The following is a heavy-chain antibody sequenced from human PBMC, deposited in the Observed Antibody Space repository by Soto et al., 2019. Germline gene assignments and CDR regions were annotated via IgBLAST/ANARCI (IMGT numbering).Heavy chain of an antibody. V-gene: IGHV4-39*01. CDR1: GGSISSSSYY. Sequence: QLQLQESGPGLVKPSETLSLTCTVSGGSISSSSYYWGWIRQPPGKGLEWIGSIYYSGSTYYNPYLKSRVTLSVEPYKYQFSLKLSSVTAADTAVYYCASNTILYRSSWSWFAYWGQGTLVNVS. CDR3: ASNTILYRSSWSWFAY. CDR2: IYYSGST. D-gene: IGHD6-13*01. J-gene: IGHJ4*02.